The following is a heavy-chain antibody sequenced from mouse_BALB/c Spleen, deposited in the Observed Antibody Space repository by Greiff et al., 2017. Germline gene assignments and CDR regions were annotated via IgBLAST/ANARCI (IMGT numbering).Heavy chain of an antibody. CDR3: ARSSRRWDGDY. CDR2: INPSTGYT. D-gene: IGHD4-1*01. V-gene: IGHV1-7*01. J-gene: IGHJ2*01. CDR1: GYTFTSYW. Sequence: VQLQQSGAELAKPGASVKMSCKASGYTFTSYWMHWVKQRPGQGLEWIGYINPSTGYTEYNQKFTDKATLTADKSSSTAYMQLSSLTSEDSAVYYCARSSRRWDGDYWGQGTTLTVSS.